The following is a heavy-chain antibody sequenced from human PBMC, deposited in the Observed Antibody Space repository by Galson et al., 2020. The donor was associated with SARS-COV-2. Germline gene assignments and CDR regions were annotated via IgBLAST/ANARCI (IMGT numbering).Heavy chain of an antibody. D-gene: IGHD6-19*01. CDR3: ARVGTRSDWKYYFDY. CDR1: GFTFSSCG. V-gene: IGHV3-74*01. Sequence: GGSLRLSCAASGFTFSSCGMHWVRQAPGKGLVWVSRINSDGSSTSYADSVKGRFTISRDNAKNTLYLKMNSLRAEDTAVYYCARVGTRSDWKYYFDYWGQGTLVTVSS. CDR2: INSDGSST. J-gene: IGHJ4*02.